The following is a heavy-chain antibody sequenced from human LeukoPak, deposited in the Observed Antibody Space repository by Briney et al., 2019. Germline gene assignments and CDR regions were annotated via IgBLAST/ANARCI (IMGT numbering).Heavy chain of an antibody. CDR3: ARHVSSSRVAFDI. CDR1: GYSFTSYW. Sequence: GESLTISCKGSGYSFTSYWIGWVRQMPGKGLEWMGTFNPADSDIRYSPSFQGQVTISADKSISTAYLQWSSLKASDTAMYYCARHVSSSRVAFDIWGQGTMVTVSS. V-gene: IGHV5-51*01. CDR2: FNPADSDI. J-gene: IGHJ3*02. D-gene: IGHD2/OR15-2a*01.